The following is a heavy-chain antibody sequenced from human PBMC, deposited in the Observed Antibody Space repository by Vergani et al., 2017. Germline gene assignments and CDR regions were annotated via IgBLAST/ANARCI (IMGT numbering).Heavy chain of an antibody. J-gene: IGHJ4*02. D-gene: IGHD5-18*01. V-gene: IGHV4-59*01. CDR2: IYYSGST. CDR3: ARAHGYSYGYFDY. Sequence: QVQLQESGPGLVKPSETLSLTCTVSGGSISSYYWSWIRQPPGKGLEWIGYIYYSGSTNYNPSLKSRVTISVDTSKNQFSPKLSSVTAADTAVYYCARAHGYSYGYFDYWGQGTLVTVSS. CDR1: GGSISSYY.